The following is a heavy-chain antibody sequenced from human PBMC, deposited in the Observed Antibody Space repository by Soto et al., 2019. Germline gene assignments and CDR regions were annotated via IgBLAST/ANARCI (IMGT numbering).Heavy chain of an antibody. Sequence: QVQLVESGGGVVQPGRSLRLSCAASGFTFSSYAMHWVRQAPGKGLEWVAVISYDGSDKYYADSVKGRFTVSRDNSKNTLYLQMNSLRPEDTAVYYCARAHDSIGSYIFSIGYWGQGTLVTVSS. CDR1: GFTFSSYA. CDR3: ARAHDSIGSYIFSIGY. CDR2: ISYDGSDK. D-gene: IGHD3-22*01. V-gene: IGHV3-30-3*01. J-gene: IGHJ4*02.